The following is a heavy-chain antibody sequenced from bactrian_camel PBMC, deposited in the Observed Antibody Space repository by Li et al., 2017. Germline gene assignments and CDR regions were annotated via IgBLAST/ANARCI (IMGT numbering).Heavy chain of an antibody. CDR2: MISTGAVT. CDR3: ATVACTDFNY. Sequence: DVQLVESGGALVQPGGSLSLSCAASGFSFNGYGMTWVRQAPGKGLEWVSVMISTGAVTYYRDALEGRFTISRDSAKNTLYLQMNSLKSEDTALYYCATVACTDFNYWGQGTQVTVS. D-gene: IGHD6*01. CDR1: GFSFNGYG. V-gene: IGHV3S40*01. J-gene: IGHJ4*01.